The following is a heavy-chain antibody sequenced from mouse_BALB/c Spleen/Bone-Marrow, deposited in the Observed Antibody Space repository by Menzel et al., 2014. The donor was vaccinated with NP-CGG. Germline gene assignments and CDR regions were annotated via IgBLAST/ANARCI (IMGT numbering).Heavy chain of an antibody. CDR2: IWAGGST. V-gene: IGHV2-9*02. J-gene: IGHJ2*01. CDR1: GFSLTSYG. CDR3: ARVIRYESYFDY. Sequence: VMLVESGPGLVSPSQSLSIPCTVSGFSLTSYGVHWVRQPPGKGLEWLGVIWAGGSTNYNSALMSRLSISKDNSKSQVFLKMNSLQTDDTAMYYCARVIRYESYFDYWGQGTTLTVSS. D-gene: IGHD2-14*01.